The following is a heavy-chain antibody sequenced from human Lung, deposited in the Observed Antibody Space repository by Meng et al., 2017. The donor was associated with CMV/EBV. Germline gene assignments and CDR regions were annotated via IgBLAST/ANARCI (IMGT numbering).Heavy chain of an antibody. J-gene: IGHJ4*02. CDR3: AKLNGQMAAHY. CDR2: IYPGDSDT. D-gene: IGHD5-24*01. V-gene: IGHV5-51*01. CDR1: GYRFTNYW. Sequence: KVSCKASGYRFTNYWIGWVRQMPGKGLEWMGIIYPGDSDTRYSPSFQGRVTISADKSITTAYLQWSSLKASDTAMYYCAKLNGQMAAHYWGQGTLVNVDS.